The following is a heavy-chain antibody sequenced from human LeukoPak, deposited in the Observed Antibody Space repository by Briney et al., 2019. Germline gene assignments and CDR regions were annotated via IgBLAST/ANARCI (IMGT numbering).Heavy chain of an antibody. J-gene: IGHJ5*02. D-gene: IGHD3-22*01. Sequence: PSETLSLTSTVSAGSLCSYYWGWLPQPPGPGRAWTGYIYYSGSTNYNPSLKSRVTISVDTSKNQFSLKLSSVTAADTAVYYCARTSIYYDSSGNRSWGQGTLVTVSS. V-gene: IGHV4-59*01. CDR3: ARTSIYYDSSGNRS. CDR1: AGSLCSYY. CDR2: IYYSGST.